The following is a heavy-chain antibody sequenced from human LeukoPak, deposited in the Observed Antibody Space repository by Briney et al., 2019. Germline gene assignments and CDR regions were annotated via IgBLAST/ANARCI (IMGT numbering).Heavy chain of an antibody. Sequence: GGSLRLSCAASGFTFSTYDMHWVRQAPGKGLDWVAVISYDGSNKYHADYVQGRFTTSRDNSTNTLYLQMNSLRPEDTAVYYCARGEEEQNYYYYNMDVWGQGTTVTVSS. CDR3: ARGEEEQNYYYYNMDV. CDR1: GFTFSTYD. V-gene: IGHV3-30-3*01. CDR2: ISYDGSNK. D-gene: IGHD6-13*01. J-gene: IGHJ6*02.